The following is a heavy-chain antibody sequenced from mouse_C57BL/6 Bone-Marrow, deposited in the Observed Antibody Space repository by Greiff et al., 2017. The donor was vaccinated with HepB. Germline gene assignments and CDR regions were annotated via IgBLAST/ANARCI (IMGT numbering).Heavy chain of an antibody. CDR3: ANITTIVRDYYAMDY. D-gene: IGHD1-1*01. V-gene: IGHV1-63*01. CDR2: IYPGGGYT. CDR1: GYTFTNYW. J-gene: IGHJ4*01. Sequence: VQLVESGAELVRPGTSVKMSCKASGYTFTNYWIGWAKQRPGHGLEWIGDIYPGGGYTNYNEKFKGKATLTADKSSSTAYMQFSSLTSEDSAIYYGANITTIVRDYYAMDYWGQGTSVTVSS.